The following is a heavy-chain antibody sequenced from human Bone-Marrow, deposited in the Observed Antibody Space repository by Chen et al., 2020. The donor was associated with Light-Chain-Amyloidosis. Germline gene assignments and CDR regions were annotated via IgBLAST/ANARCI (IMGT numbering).Heavy chain of an antibody. Sequence: EVQLEQSGPEVKKPGESLKISCKGSGSTFPNYWIGWVRQMPGKGLEWMGVISPDDADASYSPSLEGQVTISADKSITTAYLQWRSLKASDTAMYYCARRRDGYNFDYWGQGTLVTVSS. D-gene: IGHD5-12*01. CDR1: GSTFPNYW. V-gene: IGHV5-51*01. CDR3: ARRRDGYNFDY. CDR2: ISPDDADA. J-gene: IGHJ4*02.